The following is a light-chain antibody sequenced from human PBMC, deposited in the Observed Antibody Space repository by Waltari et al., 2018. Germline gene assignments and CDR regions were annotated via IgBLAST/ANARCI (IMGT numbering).Light chain of an antibody. CDR3: SSDAVSDNFYD. J-gene: IGLJ1*01. V-gene: IGLV2-8*01. CDR1: ARDTP. Sequence: QSALTQPPSASGSPGQSVTTSCTGTARDTPLSWYQQPPGKAPKLVIYEVSKRPSGVPARFSGSKSGNTASLTVSGLQAEDEADYYCSSDAVSDNFYDFGTGTKVTVL. CDR2: EVS.